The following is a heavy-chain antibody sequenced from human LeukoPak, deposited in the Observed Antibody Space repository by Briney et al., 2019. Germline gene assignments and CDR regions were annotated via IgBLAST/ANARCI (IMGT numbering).Heavy chain of an antibody. V-gene: IGHV3-48*03. CDR2: ISSSGSTI. J-gene: IGHJ3*02. CDR1: GFTFSSYE. Sequence: GGSLRLSCAASGFTFSSYEMSWVRHALGKGLEWGSYISSSGSTIYYADSVKGRFTISRDNAKNSLYLQMNSLRAEDTAVYYCARVEGSGSYYHDAFDIWGQGTMVTVSS. CDR3: ARVEGSGSYYHDAFDI. D-gene: IGHD3-10*01.